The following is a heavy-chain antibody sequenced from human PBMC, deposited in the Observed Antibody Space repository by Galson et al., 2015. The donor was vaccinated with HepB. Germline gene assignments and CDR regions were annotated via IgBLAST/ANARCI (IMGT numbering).Heavy chain of an antibody. J-gene: IGHJ2*01. CDR2: IIPIFGTA. Sequence: SVKVSCKASGCTFSSYAINWVRQAPGQGLEWMGGIIPIFGTANYAQKFQGRVTITADESTSTAYMELSSLRSEDTAVYYCARGIGYCGGDCYSGNWYFDLWGRGTLVTVSS. D-gene: IGHD2-21*02. CDR1: GCTFSSYA. V-gene: IGHV1-69*13. CDR3: ARGIGYCGGDCYSGNWYFDL.